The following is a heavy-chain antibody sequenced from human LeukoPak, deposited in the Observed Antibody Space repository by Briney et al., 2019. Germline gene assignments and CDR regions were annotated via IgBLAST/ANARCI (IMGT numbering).Heavy chain of an antibody. V-gene: IGHV3-23*01. CDR3: AKGIYSSGWSYFDY. Sequence: GGSLRLSCAASGFTFSSYAMSWVRQAPGKGLEWVSTLSGSGITTYYADSVKGRFTISRDNSKNTLYLQMNSLRAEDTAVYYCAKGIYSSGWSYFDYWGHGTLVTVSS. D-gene: IGHD6-19*01. J-gene: IGHJ4*01. CDR2: LSGSGITT. CDR1: GFTFSSYA.